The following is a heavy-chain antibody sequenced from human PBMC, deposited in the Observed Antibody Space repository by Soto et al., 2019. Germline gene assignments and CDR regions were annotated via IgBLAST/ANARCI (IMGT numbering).Heavy chain of an antibody. D-gene: IGHD3-3*01. CDR3: ARHGDTSGGYYYYMDV. V-gene: IGHV5-51*01. Sequence: GESLKISCKGSGYSFISYWIGWVRQMPGKGLEWMGIIYPGNSDTRYSPSFQGQVTISADKSISTAYLQWSSLKASDTAMYYCARHGDTSGGYYYYMDVWGKGTTVTVSS. CDR1: GYSFISYW. J-gene: IGHJ6*03. CDR2: IYPGNSDT.